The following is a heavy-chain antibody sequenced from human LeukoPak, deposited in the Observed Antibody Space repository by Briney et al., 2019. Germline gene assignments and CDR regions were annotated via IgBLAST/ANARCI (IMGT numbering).Heavy chain of an antibody. CDR2: IYSDGST. V-gene: IGHV3-53*01. CDR1: GFIVSSNY. CDR3: ARANSATIPGVDP. D-gene: IGHD1-26*01. J-gene: IGHJ5*02. Sequence: PGGSLRLSCVVSGFIVSSNYMSWARQAPGKGLEWVSIIYSDGSTYYADSVKGRFTISRDNSKNTLYLQMNSLRVEDTAVYYCARANSATIPGVDPWGQGTLVTVSS.